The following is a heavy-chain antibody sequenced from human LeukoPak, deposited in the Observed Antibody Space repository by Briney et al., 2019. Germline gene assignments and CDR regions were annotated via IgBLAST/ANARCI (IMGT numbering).Heavy chain of an antibody. CDR2: INYNGSS. CDR1: GDSINNYY. CDR3: ARAVHYSGTSDQYTGGWYYFDF. Sequence: SETLSLTCTVSGDSINNYYWSWIRQPPGKGLEWIGNINYNGSSNSNPSLKSRATISVDMSRKHFFLDLISVTAADTAVYYCARAVHYSGTSDQYTGGWYYFDFWGQGTRVTVSS. V-gene: IGHV4-59*01. J-gene: IGHJ4*02. D-gene: IGHD3-10*01.